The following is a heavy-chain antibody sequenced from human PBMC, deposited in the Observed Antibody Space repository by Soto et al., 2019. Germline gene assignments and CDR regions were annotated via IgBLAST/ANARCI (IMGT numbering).Heavy chain of an antibody. J-gene: IGHJ4*02. V-gene: IGHV3-23*01. CDR2: SSGSGGST. Sequence: EVQLLESGGGLVQPGGSLRLSCAASGFPFSSYAMSWVRQAPGKGLEWVSVSSGSGGSTDYADSVKGRFTISRDNSKNTLYLQMNSLRAEDTAVYYCVKGRGSWYYFDYWGQGTLVTVSS. CDR3: VKGRGSWYYFDY. CDR1: GFPFSSYA. D-gene: IGHD6-19*01.